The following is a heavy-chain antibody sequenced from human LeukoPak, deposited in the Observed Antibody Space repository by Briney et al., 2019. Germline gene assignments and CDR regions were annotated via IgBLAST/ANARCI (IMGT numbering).Heavy chain of an antibody. CDR1: GGSISSGGYY. CDR3: ARQWDTILGVPAANFGY. J-gene: IGHJ4*02. CDR2: IYHSGST. D-gene: IGHD2-2*01. V-gene: IGHV4-30-2*02. Sequence: PSETLSLTCTVSGGSISSGGYYWSWIRQPPGKGLEWIGYIYHSGSTYYNPSLKSRVTISVDRSKNQFSLKLSSVTAADTAVYYCARQWDTILGVPAANFGYWGQGTLVTVSS.